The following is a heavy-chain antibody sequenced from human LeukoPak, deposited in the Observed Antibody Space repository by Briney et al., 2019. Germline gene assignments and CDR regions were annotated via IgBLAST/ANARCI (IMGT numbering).Heavy chain of an antibody. V-gene: IGHV3-30*18. CDR3: AKVGIGYYYPFDY. J-gene: IGHJ4*02. Sequence: GRSLRLSRAASGFSFSSNVMHWVRQAPGKGLEWVAQISHDGNDKYYADSVKSRFTISRDNSKNTLFLQLDSLRAEDTAVYFCAKVGIGYYYPFDYWGQGTLVTVSS. CDR2: ISHDGNDK. CDR1: GFSFSSNV. D-gene: IGHD3-22*01.